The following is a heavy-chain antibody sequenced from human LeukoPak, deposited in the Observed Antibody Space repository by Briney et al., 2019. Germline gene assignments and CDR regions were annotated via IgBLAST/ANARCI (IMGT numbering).Heavy chain of an antibody. V-gene: IGHV1-46*01. J-gene: IGHJ4*02. Sequence: ASVKVSCKASGGTFSSYAISWVRQAPGQGLEWMGIINPSGGSTSYAQKFQGRVTMTRDTSTSTVYMELSSLRSEDTAVYYCAREDYYDSSGYKSFFDYWGQGTLVTVSS. D-gene: IGHD3-22*01. CDR2: INPSGGST. CDR3: AREDYYDSSGYKSFFDY. CDR1: GGTFSSYA.